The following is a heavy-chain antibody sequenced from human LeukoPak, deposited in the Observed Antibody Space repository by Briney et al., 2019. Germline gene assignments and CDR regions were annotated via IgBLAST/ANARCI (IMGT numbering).Heavy chain of an antibody. J-gene: IGHJ2*01. D-gene: IGHD5-12*01. CDR1: GGSVSDYY. CDR2: IYHSGFT. CDR3: ARDQRCSRYDGGCDQWYFDL. V-gene: IGHV4-59*02. Sequence: SETLSLTCTVSGGSVSDYYWSWLRQSPGKGLEWIGYIYHSGFTDYNPSLRSRLSISVDTSRNQFSLKLTSATAADTAMYCCARDQRCSRYDGGCDQWYFDLWGRGTLVTVSS.